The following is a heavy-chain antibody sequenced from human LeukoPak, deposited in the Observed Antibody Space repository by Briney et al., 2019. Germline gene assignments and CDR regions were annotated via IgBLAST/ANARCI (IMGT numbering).Heavy chain of an antibody. D-gene: IGHD5-18*01. CDR1: GASISSYY. J-gene: IGHJ4*02. CDR2: IYYSGST. Sequence: SETLSLTCTVSGASISSYYWSWIRQPPGKGLEWIGYIYYSGSTNYNPSLKSRGTISVDTSKNQFSLKPNSVTAADTAVYFCARLLRSGYSYGFLDYWGQGTLVTVSS. V-gene: IGHV4-59*01. CDR3: ARLLRSGYSYGFLDY.